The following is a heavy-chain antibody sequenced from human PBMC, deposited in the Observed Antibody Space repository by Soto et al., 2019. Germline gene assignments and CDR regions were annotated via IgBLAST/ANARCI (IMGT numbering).Heavy chain of an antibody. J-gene: IGHJ4*02. V-gene: IGHV3-23*01. CDR1: GFTFSSYA. CDR2: ISGSGGST. CDR3: VRVVVINRYFDY. D-gene: IGHD3-22*01. Sequence: EVQLLESGGGLVQPGGSLRLSCAASGFTFSSYAMSWVRQAPGKGLEWVSAISGSGGSTYYADSVKGRFTISRDNSKNTLYLQMNSLRAEDTAVYYCVRVVVINRYFDYWGQGTLVTVSS.